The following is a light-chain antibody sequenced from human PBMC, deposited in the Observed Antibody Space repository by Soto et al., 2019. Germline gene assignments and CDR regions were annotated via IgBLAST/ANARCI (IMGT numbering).Light chain of an antibody. CDR2: EGS. V-gene: IGLV2-23*01. CDR1: SSDVGSYNL. Sequence: QSALTQPASVSGSPGQSITISCTGTSSDVGSYNLVSWYQQHPGKAPKLMIYEGSKRPSGVSNRFSGSKSGNTASLTNSGPQAEDEACYFWLFNSGNKVFGGGTKLTVL. CDR3: LFNSGNKV. J-gene: IGLJ3*02.